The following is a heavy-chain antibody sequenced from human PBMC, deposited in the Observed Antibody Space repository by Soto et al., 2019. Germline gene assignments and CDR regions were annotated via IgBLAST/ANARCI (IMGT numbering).Heavy chain of an antibody. CDR3: VKYRDSNSWPSRDV. CDR1: GYTFTRNG. CDR2: ISPNSGNT. J-gene: IGHJ6*02. Sequence: QVHLVQSGAEVKKPGASVNVSCKTSGYTFTRNGISWVRQAPGQGLEWMGWISPNSGNTKYAQKHDGRGIMTTDTSTSTAYMELRSLRSDDTAVYYFVKYRDSNSWPSRDVWGPGTTVTVSS. V-gene: IGHV1-18*01. D-gene: IGHD3-22*01.